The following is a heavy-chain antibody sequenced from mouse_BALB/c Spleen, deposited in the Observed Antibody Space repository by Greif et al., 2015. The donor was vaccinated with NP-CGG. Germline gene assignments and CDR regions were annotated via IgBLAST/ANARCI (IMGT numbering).Heavy chain of an antibody. V-gene: IGHV1-11*01. J-gene: IGHJ2*01. CDR2: TYQGSGET. Sequence: LLESGTELASPGASVTLSRKASGYTLTNHIMNWVKKRPGQGLEWIGRTYQGSGETNYNQKFMGKATFSVDRSSSTVYMVLNSLTSEDPAVYYCGRGQWFDYWGQGTTLTVSS. CDR1: GYTLTNHI. CDR3: GRGQWFDY.